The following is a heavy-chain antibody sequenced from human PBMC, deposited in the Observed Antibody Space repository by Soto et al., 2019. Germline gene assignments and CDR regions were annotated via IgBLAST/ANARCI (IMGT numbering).Heavy chain of an antibody. CDR1: GYSFTDYH. J-gene: IGHJ6*02. CDR3: AKVDPIDCSNCGRAFLYNHDLDV. V-gene: IGHV1-2*06. Sequence: SVKVSCKASGYSFTDYHIHWVRKAPGQGLEWLGRINPKSGGTSTAQKFQGGVTMTTGTSISTASMELTRLTSDDTAIYYCAKVDPIDCSNCGRAFLYNHDLDVWG. CDR2: INPKSGGT. D-gene: IGHD2-8*01.